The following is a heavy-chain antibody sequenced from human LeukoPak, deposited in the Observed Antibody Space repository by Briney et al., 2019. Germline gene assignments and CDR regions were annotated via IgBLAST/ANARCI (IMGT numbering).Heavy chain of an antibody. V-gene: IGHV1-2*02. CDR1: GYTFTVYY. CDR2: INPNSGGT. D-gene: IGHD3-22*01. CDR3: ARGINYYDSRPWVGFDI. Sequence: GASVKVSCKASGYTFTVYYMHWGRQAPGQGLEWMGWINPNSGGTNYAQKFQGRVTMTRDTSISTAYMELSRLRSDDTAVYYCARGINYYDSRPWVGFDIWGQGTMVTVSS. J-gene: IGHJ3*02.